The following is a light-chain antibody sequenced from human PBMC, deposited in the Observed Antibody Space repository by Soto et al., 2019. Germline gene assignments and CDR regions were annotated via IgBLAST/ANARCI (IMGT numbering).Light chain of an antibody. CDR1: QSVSSSY. V-gene: IGKV3-20*01. J-gene: IGKJ1*01. CDR2: GAS. CDR3: QQYGSSPWT. Sequence: EIVLTQSPGTLSLSPGERATLSCRASQSVSSSYLAWYQQTPGQAPRPLIYGASSRAIGIPDRFSGSGSGTDFTLTISRLEPEDFAVYYCQQYGSSPWTVGQGTNVEIK.